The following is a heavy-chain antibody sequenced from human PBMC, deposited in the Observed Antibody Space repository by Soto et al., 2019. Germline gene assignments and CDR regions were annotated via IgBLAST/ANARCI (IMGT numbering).Heavy chain of an antibody. CDR1: GFTFSSYE. V-gene: IGHV3-48*03. D-gene: IGHD3-3*01. Sequence: EVQLVESGGGLVQPGGSLRLSCAASGFTFSSYEMNWVRQAPGKGLEWVSYISSSGSTIYYADSVKGRFTISRDNAKNSLYLQMNSLRAEDTAVYYCARDPLDFWSGYFKAAFDIWGQGTMVTVSS. CDR2: ISSSGSTI. CDR3: ARDPLDFWSGYFKAAFDI. J-gene: IGHJ3*02.